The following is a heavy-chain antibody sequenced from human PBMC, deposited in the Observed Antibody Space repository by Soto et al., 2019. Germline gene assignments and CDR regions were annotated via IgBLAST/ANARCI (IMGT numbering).Heavy chain of an antibody. D-gene: IGHD3-9*01. CDR2: INHSGST. J-gene: IGHJ5*02. CDR1: GGSFSGYY. Sequence: SETLSLTCAVYGGSFSGYYWSWIRQPPGKGLEWIGEINHSGSTNYNPSLKSRVTISVDTSKNQFSLKLSSVTAADTAVYYCARRTLYYDILTGRGFDPWGQGTLVTVSS. CDR3: ARRTLYYDILTGRGFDP. V-gene: IGHV4-34*01.